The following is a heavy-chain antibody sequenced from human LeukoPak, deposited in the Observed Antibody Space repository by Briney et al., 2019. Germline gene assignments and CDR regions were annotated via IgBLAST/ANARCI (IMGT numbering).Heavy chain of an antibody. D-gene: IGHD1-26*01. J-gene: IGHJ4*02. Sequence: GGSLRLSCAASGFTFSSYSMNWVRQAPGKGLEWVSSISSSSSYIYYADSVKGRFTISRDNAKNSLYLQMNSLRGDDTAVYYCAKDVGKWESLHFFDYWGQGTLVTVSS. CDR3: AKDVGKWESLHFFDY. CDR2: ISSSSSYI. V-gene: IGHV3-21*04. CDR1: GFTFSSYS.